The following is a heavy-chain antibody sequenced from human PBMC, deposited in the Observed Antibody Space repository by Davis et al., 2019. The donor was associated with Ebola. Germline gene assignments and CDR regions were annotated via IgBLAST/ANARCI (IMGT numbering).Heavy chain of an antibody. J-gene: IGHJ5*02. V-gene: IGHV3-21*06. CDR1: EFTFRSYW. Sequence: PGGSLRLSCVGSEFTFRSYWFHWVRQAPGKGLEWVSSISSSGRDIQYTDSMKGRFAVSRDNAKNSLYLQMNSLRVEDTAVYYCAMKSAGDGGFDPWGQGTLVTVSS. D-gene: IGHD2-15*01. CDR3: AMKSAGDGGFDP. CDR2: ISSSGRDI.